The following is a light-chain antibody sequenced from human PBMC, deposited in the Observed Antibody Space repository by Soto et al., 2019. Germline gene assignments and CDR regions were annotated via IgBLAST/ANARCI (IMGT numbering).Light chain of an antibody. Sequence: EIVMTQSPATLSVSPGERDTLSCRASKSVSSNLAWYQQKPGQAPRLLIYGASTRATGIPARFSGSGSGTEFTLTISSLQSEDFAVYYCQQYNNWPPVYTFGQGTKVEIK. CDR1: KSVSSN. CDR3: QQYNNWPPVYT. V-gene: IGKV3-15*01. J-gene: IGKJ1*01. CDR2: GAS.